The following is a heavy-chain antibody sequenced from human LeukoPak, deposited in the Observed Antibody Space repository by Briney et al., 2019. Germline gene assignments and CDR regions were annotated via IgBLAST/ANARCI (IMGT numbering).Heavy chain of an antibody. V-gene: IGHV3-7*01. CDR3: ARDRDCGGDCYPPNWFDP. D-gene: IGHD2-21*02. Sequence: PGGSLRLSCAASGFTFSSYWMSWVRQAPGKGLEWVANIKQDGSEKYYVDSVKGRFTISRDNAKNSLYLQMNSLRAEDTAVYYCARDRDCGGDCYPPNWFDPWGQGTLVTVSS. CDR2: IKQDGSEK. J-gene: IGHJ5*02. CDR1: GFTFSSYW.